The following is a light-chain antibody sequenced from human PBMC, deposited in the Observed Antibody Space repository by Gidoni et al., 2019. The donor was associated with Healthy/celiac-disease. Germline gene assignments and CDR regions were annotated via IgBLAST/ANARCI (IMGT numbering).Light chain of an antibody. V-gene: IGKV1-5*03. CDR3: QQYNSYRWT. CDR2: KSS. J-gene: IGKJ1*01. CDR1: QSISSW. Sequence: DIQMPQSPSTLSASVGDRVTITCRASQSISSWLAWYQQKPGKAPKLLIYKSSSLESGVPSRFSGSGSGIEFTLTISSLQPDDFATYYCQQYNSYRWTFGQGTKVEIK.